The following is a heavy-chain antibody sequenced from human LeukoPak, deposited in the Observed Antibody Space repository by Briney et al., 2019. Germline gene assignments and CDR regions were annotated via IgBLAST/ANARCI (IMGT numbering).Heavy chain of an antibody. CDR3: AKDSGKYCSGGSCPSYWFDP. CDR2: ISGSGGST. Sequence: GGSLRLSCAASGFTFSSYAMSWVRQAPGKGLEWVSAISGSGGSTYYADSVKGRFTISRDNSKNTLYLQMHSLRAEDTAVYYCAKDSGKYCSGGSCPSYWFDPWGQGTLVTVSS. V-gene: IGHV3-23*01. J-gene: IGHJ5*02. D-gene: IGHD2-15*01. CDR1: GFTFSSYA.